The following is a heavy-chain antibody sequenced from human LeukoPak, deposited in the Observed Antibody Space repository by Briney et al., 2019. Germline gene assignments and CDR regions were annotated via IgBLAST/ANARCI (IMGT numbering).Heavy chain of an antibody. Sequence: GGSLRLSCAASGFTFSSYAMSWVRQAPGKGLEWVSAISGGGGITYYADSVKGRFTISRDNSKNTLYLQMNSLRAEDTAVYYCAKAWSGTVGFDIWGQGTVVTVSS. CDR2: ISGGGGIT. J-gene: IGHJ3*02. D-gene: IGHD3/OR15-3a*01. CDR3: AKAWSGTVGFDI. CDR1: GFTFSSYA. V-gene: IGHV3-23*01.